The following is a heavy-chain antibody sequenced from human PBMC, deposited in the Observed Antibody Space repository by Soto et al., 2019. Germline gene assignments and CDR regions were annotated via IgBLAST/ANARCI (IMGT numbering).Heavy chain of an antibody. CDR3: AKFDGYFYYGMDV. J-gene: IGHJ6*01. V-gene: IGHV3-23*01. Sequence: GGSIRISFVASGYTLRGYAMCWDREAPGRGLEWVSFISGSDSSTNYAESVKGRSTISRDNSKNTVVLQMNNLRVEDTALYYCAKFDGYFYYGMDVWGQGTPVPVSS. CDR1: GYTLRGYA. CDR2: ISGSDSST.